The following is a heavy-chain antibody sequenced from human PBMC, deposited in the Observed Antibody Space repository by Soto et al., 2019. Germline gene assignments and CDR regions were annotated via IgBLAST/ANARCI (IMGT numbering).Heavy chain of an antibody. CDR3: ARDQTGTSDFDY. CDR2: IWYDGSNK. D-gene: IGHD1-1*01. V-gene: IGHV3-33*01. CDR1: GFTFSSYG. J-gene: IGHJ4*02. Sequence: ESGGGVVQPGRSLRLSCAASGFTFSSYGMHWVRQAPGKGLEWVAVIWYDGSNKYYADSVKGRFTISRDNSKNTLYLQMNSLRAEDTAVYYCARDQTGTSDFDYWGQGTLVTVSS.